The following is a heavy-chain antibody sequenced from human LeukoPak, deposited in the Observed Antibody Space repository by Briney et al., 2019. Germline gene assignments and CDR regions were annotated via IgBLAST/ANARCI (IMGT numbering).Heavy chain of an antibody. Sequence: PGGSLTLSCAASGFTFSTYSMNWVRQAPGKGQGWDSYISSNSSTIYYADSVKGRFTISRDNAKHSLSLQMNSLRAEDTAVYYCAELGITMIGGVWGKGTTVTISS. CDR1: GFTFSTYS. CDR3: AELGITMIGGV. V-gene: IGHV3-48*04. CDR2: ISSNSSTI. J-gene: IGHJ6*04. D-gene: IGHD3-10*02.